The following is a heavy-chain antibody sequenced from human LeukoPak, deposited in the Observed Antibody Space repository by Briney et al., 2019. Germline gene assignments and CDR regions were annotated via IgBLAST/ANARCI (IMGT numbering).Heavy chain of an antibody. V-gene: IGHV4-61*02. CDR3: ARGGGDYNPFDY. CDR1: GGSISSGSYY. J-gene: IGHJ4*02. Sequence: PSETLSLTCTVSGGSISSGSYYWSWIRQPAGKGLEWIGRIYTSGSTNYNPSFESRVTMSVDTSKNQLSLKLKSVTAADTAVYYCARGGGDYNPFDYWGQGTLVTVSS. CDR2: IYTSGST. D-gene: IGHD4-11*01.